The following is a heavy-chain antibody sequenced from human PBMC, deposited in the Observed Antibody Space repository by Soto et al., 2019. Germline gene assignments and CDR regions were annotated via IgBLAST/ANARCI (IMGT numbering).Heavy chain of an antibody. CDR1: ADSIRGYS. CDR3: AREEGQQLARGFDY. D-gene: IGHD6-13*01. Sequence: SETLSLTCTVSADSIRGYSWTWIRQPAGKGLEWIGHIYTSGSTNYNPSLKSRVTMSVDTSKNRFSLKLSSVTAADTAVYYCAREEGQQLARGFDYWGQGTLVTVSS. CDR2: IYTSGST. V-gene: IGHV4-4*07. J-gene: IGHJ4*02.